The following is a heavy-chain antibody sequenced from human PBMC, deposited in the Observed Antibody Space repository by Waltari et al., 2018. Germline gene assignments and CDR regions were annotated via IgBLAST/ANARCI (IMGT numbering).Heavy chain of an antibody. Sequence: QVQLVESGVGVVQPGGSLRLSCAASGFTYSSTGMHWVRQAPGKGLEWVAFIRYDGSNKYYADSVKGRFTISRDNSKNTLYLQMNSLRAEDTAVYYCAKDGSGFDYWGQGTLVTVSS. D-gene: IGHD3-10*01. CDR1: GFTYSSTG. CDR3: AKDGSGFDY. J-gene: IGHJ4*02. V-gene: IGHV3-30*02. CDR2: IRYDGSNK.